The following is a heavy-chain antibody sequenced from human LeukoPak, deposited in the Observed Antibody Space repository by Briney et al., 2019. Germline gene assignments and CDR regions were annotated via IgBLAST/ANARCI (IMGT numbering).Heavy chain of an antibody. V-gene: IGHV3-23*01. CDR1: GFTFSSYA. Sequence: PGGSLRLSCAASGFTFSSYAMSWVRQAPGKGLEWVSTISGSGGSTHYADSVNGRFTISRDSSKNTLHLQTNSLRVEDTAVYYCAKDMVRGVIQSAFDFWGQGTLVTVSS. D-gene: IGHD3-10*01. CDR3: AKDMVRGVIQSAFDF. CDR2: ISGSGGST. J-gene: IGHJ4*02.